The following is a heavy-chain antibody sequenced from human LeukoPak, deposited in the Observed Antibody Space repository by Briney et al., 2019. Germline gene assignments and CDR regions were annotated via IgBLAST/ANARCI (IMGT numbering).Heavy chain of an antibody. CDR1: GFTFSSYW. Sequence: GGSLRLSCAASGFTFSSYWMSWVRQAPGKGLEWVANIKEDGSEKYYVDSVKGRFTISRDNAKNSLYLQMNSLRVEDTAAHYCARVHYSSGWYIDYWGQGTLVTVSS. CDR2: IKEDGSEK. CDR3: ARVHYSSGWYIDY. V-gene: IGHV3-7*01. J-gene: IGHJ4*02. D-gene: IGHD6-19*01.